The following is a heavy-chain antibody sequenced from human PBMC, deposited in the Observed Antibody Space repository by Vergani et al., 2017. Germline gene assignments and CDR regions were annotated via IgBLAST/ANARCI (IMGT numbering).Heavy chain of an antibody. J-gene: IGHJ4*02. Sequence: EVQLVESGGGLVKPGGSLRLSCAASGFTFSSYSMNWVRQAPGKGLEWVSSISSSSSYIYYADSVKGRFTISRDNAKNSLYLQMNSLRAEDTAVYYCAGEGYDFWSGYSQYYFDYWGQGTLVTVSS. CDR1: GFTFSSYS. CDR2: ISSSSSYI. V-gene: IGHV3-21*01. D-gene: IGHD3-3*01. CDR3: AGEGYDFWSGYSQYYFDY.